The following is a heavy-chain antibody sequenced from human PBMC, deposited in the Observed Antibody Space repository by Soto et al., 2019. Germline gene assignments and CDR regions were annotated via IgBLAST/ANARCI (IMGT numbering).Heavy chain of an antibody. D-gene: IGHD5-12*01. CDR2: VTPYKADT. V-gene: IGHV1-18*04. Sequence: QAQLVQSAAEVKKSGASVRVSCKASGYTLTNYGVTWVRQAPGQGLEWLGRVTPYKADTNSAQNLQGRVTMATDTSTNTAYLELRSLRSDDTAVYFCATDGPSNSGNLYAFDIWGQGTMVTVSA. J-gene: IGHJ3*02. CDR1: GYTLTNYG. CDR3: ATDGPSNSGNLYAFDI.